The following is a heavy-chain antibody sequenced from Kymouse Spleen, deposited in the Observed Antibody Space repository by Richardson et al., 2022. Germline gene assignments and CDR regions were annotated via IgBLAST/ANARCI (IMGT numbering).Heavy chain of an antibody. CDR3: ARRESMTTVTPRGSPYFDY. CDR1: GGSISSGGYY. CDR2: IYYSGST. D-gene: IGHD4-11,IGHD4-11*01. V-gene: IGHV4-31*03. J-gene: IGHJ4*02. Sequence: QVQLQESGPGLVKPSQTLSLTCTVSGGSISSGGYYWSWIRQHPGKGLEWIGYIYYSGSTYYNPSLKSRVTISVDTSKNQFSLKLSSVTAADTAVYYCARRESMTTVTPRGSPYFDYWGQGTLVTVSS.